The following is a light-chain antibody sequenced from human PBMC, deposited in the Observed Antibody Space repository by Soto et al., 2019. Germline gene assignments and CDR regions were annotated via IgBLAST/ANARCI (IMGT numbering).Light chain of an antibody. CDR2: GAS. J-gene: IGKJ4*01. V-gene: IGKV1-39*01. Sequence: QMTQSPSSLSASVGDRVTITCRASHSVGTSLNWYQQTPGKAPRLLIFGASGLQSGVPTRFSGSGSGTDFTLTISSLQPEDFANYFCQQSYGSPTFGGGTRVEIK. CDR1: HSVGTS. CDR3: QQSYGSPT.